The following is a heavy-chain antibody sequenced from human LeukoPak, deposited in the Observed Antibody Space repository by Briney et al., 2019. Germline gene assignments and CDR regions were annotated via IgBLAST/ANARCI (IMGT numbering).Heavy chain of an antibody. Sequence: GGSLRLSCAASGFTVSSNYMIWLRQAPGKGLEWVSVIYTGGTINYADSVKGRFTISRDNSKNTLYLQMNSLRAEDTAVYYCVRGPEYYYDSSSGNYWGQGTLVTVSS. D-gene: IGHD3-22*01. CDR2: IYTGGTI. J-gene: IGHJ4*02. CDR3: VRGPEYYYDSSSGNY. CDR1: GFTVSSNY. V-gene: IGHV3-53*01.